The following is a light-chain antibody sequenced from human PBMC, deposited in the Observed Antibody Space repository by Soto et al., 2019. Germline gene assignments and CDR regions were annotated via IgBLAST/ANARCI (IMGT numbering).Light chain of an antibody. CDR3: QQYNSYSGT. Sequence: DIQMTQSPSTLSASVGDRVTITCRASQSIGIWLAWYQQKPGKAPNLLIYKASSLESGVPSRFSGSGSGTEFTLTVSSLQPDDIATYHCQQYNSYSGTFGQGTKVEIK. CDR2: KAS. V-gene: IGKV1-5*03. CDR1: QSIGIW. J-gene: IGKJ1*01.